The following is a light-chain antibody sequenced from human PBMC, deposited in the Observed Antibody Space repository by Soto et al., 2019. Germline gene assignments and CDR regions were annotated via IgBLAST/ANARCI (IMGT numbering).Light chain of an antibody. V-gene: IGKV3-11*01. CDR3: QQRSDWPPT. Sequence: ENVLTQSPATLSLSPGDTATLSCRATQSLRDALAWYQQKLGQAPRLLIYDASKRATGIPARFSGSGSGTDFTLTISSLEPEDFAVYFCQQRSDWPPTFGQGTRLEIK. CDR2: DAS. CDR1: QSLRDA. J-gene: IGKJ5*01.